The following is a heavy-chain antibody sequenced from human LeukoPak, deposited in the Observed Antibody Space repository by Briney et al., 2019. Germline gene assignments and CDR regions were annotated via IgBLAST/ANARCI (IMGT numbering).Heavy chain of an antibody. V-gene: IGHV4-59*08. D-gene: IGHD1-1*01. J-gene: IGHJ4*02. CDR2: IYNGVPT. Sequence: SETLSLTCTTSGVPISRFYWSWVRQPPGKGLEWIGYIYNGVPTYYNLSLKSRRLISVDTSKNHFSLNLTSVTGADSAMFYCVQTTGWPGFDYWGQGILVTVSS. CDR3: VQTTGWPGFDY. CDR1: GVPISRFY.